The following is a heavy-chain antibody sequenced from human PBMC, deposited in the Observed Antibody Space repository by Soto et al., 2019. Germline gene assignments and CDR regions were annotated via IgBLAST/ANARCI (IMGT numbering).Heavy chain of an antibody. D-gene: IGHD6-19*01. CDR1: GFTFSNYA. J-gene: IGHJ4*02. CDR2: ITSTNYP. V-gene: IGHV3-23*01. Sequence: EVQLLESGGGFIQPGGSLRLFCAASGFTFSNYAMTWVRQAPGKGLEWVSTITSTNYPFYGDTVKGRVIISRDNSKNALYLQMNSLRADDTAVYYCAKTDKYNSQSSGWANRFDHWCQGTLVSVSS. CDR3: AKTDKYNSQSSGWANRFDH.